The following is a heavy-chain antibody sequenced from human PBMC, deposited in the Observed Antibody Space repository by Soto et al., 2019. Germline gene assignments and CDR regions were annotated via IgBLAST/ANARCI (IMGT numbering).Heavy chain of an antibody. J-gene: IGHJ4*02. Sequence: GGSLRLSCTASGFTFGDYAMSWFRQAPGKGLEWVAVISFDGSDQDYADSVKGRFTISRDPSKSMVYLQMNSLRPDDTAMYHCARVGPTERIQRWYYLDHSGKGTRVTVSS. D-gene: IGHD5-18*01. V-gene: IGHV3-30-3*01. CDR2: ISFDGSDQ. CDR3: ARVGPTERIQRWYYLDH. CDR1: GFTFGDYA.